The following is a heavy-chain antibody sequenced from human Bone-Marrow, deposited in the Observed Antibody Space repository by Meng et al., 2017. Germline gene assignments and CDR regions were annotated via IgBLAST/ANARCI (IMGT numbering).Heavy chain of an antibody. CDR1: GGTFSSYA. V-gene: IGHV1-69*05. CDR2: IIPIFGTA. J-gene: IGHJ2*01. D-gene: IGHD6-19*01. Sequence: QVQRGQCGAEVKKPGSSVKVSGKASGGTFSSYAISWVRQAPGQGLEWMGGIIPIFGTANYAQKFQGRVTITTDESTSTAYMELSSLRSEDTAVYYCARAAVADLNWYFDLWGRGTLVTVSS. CDR3: ARAAVADLNWYFDL.